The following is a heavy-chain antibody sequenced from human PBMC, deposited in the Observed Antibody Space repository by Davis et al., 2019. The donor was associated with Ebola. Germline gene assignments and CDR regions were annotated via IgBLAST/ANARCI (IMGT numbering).Heavy chain of an antibody. Sequence: GESLKIFCAASGFTFSDYYMSWIRQAPGKGLEWVSYISSSSSYTNYADSVKGRFTISRDNAKNSLYLQMNSLRAEDTAVYYCAREGRYCSSTSCYWDVWGQGTLVTVSS. J-gene: IGHJ4*02. CDR2: ISSSSSYT. CDR3: AREGRYCSSTSCYWDV. D-gene: IGHD2-2*01. CDR1: GFTFSDYY. V-gene: IGHV3-11*06.